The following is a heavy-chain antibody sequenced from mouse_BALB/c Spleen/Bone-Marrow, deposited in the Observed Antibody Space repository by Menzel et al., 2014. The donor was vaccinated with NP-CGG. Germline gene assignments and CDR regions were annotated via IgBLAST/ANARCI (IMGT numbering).Heavy chain of an antibody. CDR1: DYTFTSYR. V-gene: IGHV1-5*01. CDR3: TLAYFGQGDWFFDV. D-gene: IGHD2-10*01. J-gene: IGHJ1*01. CDR2: IYPGNSDT. Sequence: VHLQQSGTVLARPGASVKMSCKASDYTFTSYRMHWLKQRPGQGLEWIGAIYPGNSDTSYNQKFKGKAELTAVTSTSTAYMDLSSLTNEDSAVYYCTLAYFGQGDWFFDVWGAGTTVTVSS.